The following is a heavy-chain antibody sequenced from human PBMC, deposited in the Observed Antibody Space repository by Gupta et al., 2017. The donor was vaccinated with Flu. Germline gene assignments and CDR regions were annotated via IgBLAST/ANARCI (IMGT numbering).Heavy chain of an antibody. CDR2: ISYDGGSI. CDR1: GFSFSSYA. Sequence: QEQLVESGGGVVQPGRSLRLSCAESGFSFSSYAMYWVRQAPGKGLEWVAVISYDGGSIDYADSVKGRFTISRDNSKNTLYLQMNSLRADDTAVYYCAGYGDFASWGQGALVTVSS. CDR3: AGYGDFAS. J-gene: IGHJ4*02. V-gene: IGHV3-30-3*01. D-gene: IGHD4-17*01.